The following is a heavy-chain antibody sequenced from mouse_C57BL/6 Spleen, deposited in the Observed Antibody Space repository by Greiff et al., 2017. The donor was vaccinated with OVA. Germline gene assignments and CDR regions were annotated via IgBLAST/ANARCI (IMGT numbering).Heavy chain of an antibody. J-gene: IGHJ2*01. V-gene: IGHV5-9*01. Sequence: EVKVVESGGGLVKPGGSLKLSCAASGFTFSSYTMSWVRQTPEKRLEWVATISGGGGNTYYPDSVKGRFTISRDNAKNTLYLQMSSLRSEDTALYYCARLLRYYFDYWGQGTTLTVSS. CDR2: ISGGGGNT. CDR1: GFTFSSYT. CDR3: ARLLRYYFDY. D-gene: IGHD1-1*01.